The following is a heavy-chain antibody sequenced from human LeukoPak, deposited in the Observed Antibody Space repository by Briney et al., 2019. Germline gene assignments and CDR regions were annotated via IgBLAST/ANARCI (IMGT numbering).Heavy chain of an antibody. V-gene: IGHV1-18*01. CDR2: ISVYNGNT. J-gene: IGHJ5*02. D-gene: IGHD2-15*01. CDR1: GYTFTTYG. Sequence: ASVKVSCKASGYTFTTYGISWVRQAPGQGLEWLGWISVYNGNTNYAQNLQGRVTMTTDTSTSTAYMELRSLRSDDTAVYYCARDFVVVVAATVGGSWFDPWGQGTLVTVSS. CDR3: ARDFVVVVAATVGGSWFDP.